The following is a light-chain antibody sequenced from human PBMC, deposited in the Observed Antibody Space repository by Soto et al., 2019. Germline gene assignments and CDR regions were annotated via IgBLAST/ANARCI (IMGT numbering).Light chain of an antibody. V-gene: IGLV1-40*01. CDR1: SSNIGAGYD. Sequence: QSVLTQPPSVSGAPGQRVTISCTGSSSNIGAGYDVQWYQQRPGTAPKLLMYGNTNRPSGVPDRFSGSKSGTSASLAITGLQAEDEADYYCQSYDSSLTALYVFGTGTKLTVL. CDR3: QSYDSSLTALYV. J-gene: IGLJ1*01. CDR2: GNT.